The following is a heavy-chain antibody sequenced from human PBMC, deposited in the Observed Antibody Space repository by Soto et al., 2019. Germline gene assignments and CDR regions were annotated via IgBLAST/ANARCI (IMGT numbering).Heavy chain of an antibody. CDR2: IIPYYNTL. V-gene: IGHV1-69*01. Sequence: QAQVVQSGAEVRKPGSSVKLSCKASEGTFNSYAIAWVRQAPGQGLEWMGGIIPYYNTLNYAQKFQDRVTIAAYDSTNTVYMELSSLRSDDTAVYFCASGASRWYPYFFDSWAQGTLVTVSS. CDR1: EGTFNSYA. D-gene: IGHD6-13*01. J-gene: IGHJ4*02. CDR3: ASGASRWYPYFFDS.